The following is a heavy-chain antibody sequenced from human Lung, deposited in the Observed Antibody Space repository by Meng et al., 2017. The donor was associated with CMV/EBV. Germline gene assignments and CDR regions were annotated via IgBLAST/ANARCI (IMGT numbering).Heavy chain of an antibody. D-gene: IGHD6-6*01. J-gene: IGHJ4*02. V-gene: IGHV4-34*01. CDR3: ARQYSSSYYSDY. Sequence: SQTLSLTCGIYGGSLSGYYWSWIRQTPGKGLEWIGEIRHSGDITNYNPSLKSRVTISIDTSKKQFSLKLSAVTAADTAVYYCARQYSSSYYSDYWGQETLVTVSS. CDR2: IRHSGDIT. CDR1: GGSLSGYY.